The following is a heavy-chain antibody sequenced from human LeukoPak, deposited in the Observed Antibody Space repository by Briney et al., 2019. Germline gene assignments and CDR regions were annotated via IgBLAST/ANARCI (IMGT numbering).Heavy chain of an antibody. CDR1: GGSFSGYY. Sequence: SETLSLTCAVYGGSFSGYYWSWIRQPPGKGLEWIGEINHSGSTNYNPSLKSRVTISVDTSKNQFSLKLSSVTAADTAVYYCARLGYSYGRVTRTFDYWGQGTLVTVSS. J-gene: IGHJ4*02. CDR3: ARLGYSYGRVTRTFDY. CDR2: INHSGST. V-gene: IGHV4-34*01. D-gene: IGHD5-18*01.